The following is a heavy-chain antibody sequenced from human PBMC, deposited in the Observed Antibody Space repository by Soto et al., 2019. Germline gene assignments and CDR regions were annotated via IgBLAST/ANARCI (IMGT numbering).Heavy chain of an antibody. V-gene: IGHV4-4*07. CDR1: GGSISSYY. J-gene: IGHJ6*02. Sequence: SETLSLTCTVSGGSISSYYWSWIRQPAGKGLEWIGRIYTSGSTNYNPSLKSRVTMSVDTSKNQFSLKLSSVTAADTAVYYCARGYSGYDYYYYGMDVWGQGTTVTVYS. CDR2: IYTSGST. CDR3: ARGYSGYDYYYYGMDV. D-gene: IGHD5-12*01.